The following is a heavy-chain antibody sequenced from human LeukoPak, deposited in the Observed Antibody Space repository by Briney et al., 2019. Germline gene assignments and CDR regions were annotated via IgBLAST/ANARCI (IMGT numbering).Heavy chain of an antibody. J-gene: IGHJ4*02. CDR1: GYTFTRYL. Sequence: ASVKVSCKASGYTFTRYLMHWVRQAPGQGLEWMGIINPSDGVTVYARKFQGRVTMTRDTSTSTVYMDLNSLKSEDMAVYYCARERSGGHFDFWGQGTLVTVSS. CDR3: ARERSGGHFDF. CDR2: INPSDGVT. D-gene: IGHD2-15*01. V-gene: IGHV1-46*01.